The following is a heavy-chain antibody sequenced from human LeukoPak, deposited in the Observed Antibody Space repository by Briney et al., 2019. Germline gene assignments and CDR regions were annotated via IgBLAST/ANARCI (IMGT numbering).Heavy chain of an antibody. Sequence: SQTLSLTCAISGDSVSSNSVAWNWIRQSPSRGLEWLGRTYYRSKWYSDYAVSVKSRMIINPDTSNNRFSLQLKSVTPEDTAVYYCARDGGWFDPWGQGTLVTVSS. V-gene: IGHV6-1*01. CDR1: GDSVSSNSVA. D-gene: IGHD3-16*01. CDR2: TYYRSKWYS. J-gene: IGHJ5*02. CDR3: ARDGGWFDP.